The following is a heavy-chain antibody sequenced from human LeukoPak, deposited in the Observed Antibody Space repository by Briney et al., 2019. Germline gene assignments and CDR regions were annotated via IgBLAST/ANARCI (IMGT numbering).Heavy chain of an antibody. V-gene: IGHV1-2*02. D-gene: IGHD6-13*01. J-gene: IGHJ4*02. CDR1: GYTFTGYY. CDR3: ARLYSSSWEDRGFDY. Sequence: WASVKVSCKASGYTFTGYYMHWVRQAPGQGLEWMGWINPNSGGTNYAQKFQGRVTMTRDTSISTAYMELSRLRSDDTAVYYCARLYSSSWEDRGFDYWGQGTLVTVSS. CDR2: INPNSGGT.